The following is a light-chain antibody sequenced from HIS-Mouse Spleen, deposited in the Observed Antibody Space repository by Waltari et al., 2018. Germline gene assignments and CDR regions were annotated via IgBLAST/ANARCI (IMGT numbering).Light chain of an antibody. CDR1: SSDVGGYNY. V-gene: IGLV2-14*03. J-gene: IGLJ2*01. Sequence: SALTQPASVSGSPGQSITISCTGTSSDVGGYNYVSWYQQHPGKAPKHMIYDVSNRPSGVSNRVSGSKSGTTASLTISGLQAEDEADYYCSSYTSSSFNVVFGGGTKLTVL. CDR2: DVS. CDR3: SSYTSSSFNVV.